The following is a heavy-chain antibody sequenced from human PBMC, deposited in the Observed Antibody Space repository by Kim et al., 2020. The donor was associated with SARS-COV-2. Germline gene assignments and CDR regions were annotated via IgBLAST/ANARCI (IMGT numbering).Heavy chain of an antibody. CDR2: INHSGST. Sequence: SETLSLTCAVYGGSFSGYYWSWIRQPPGKGLEWIGEINHSGSTNYNPSLKSRVTISVDTSKNQFSLKLSSVTAADTAVYYCARLSIAVAGTDFDYWGQGTLVTVSS. D-gene: IGHD6-19*01. V-gene: IGHV4-34*01. CDR3: ARLSIAVAGTDFDY. J-gene: IGHJ4*02. CDR1: GGSFSGYY.